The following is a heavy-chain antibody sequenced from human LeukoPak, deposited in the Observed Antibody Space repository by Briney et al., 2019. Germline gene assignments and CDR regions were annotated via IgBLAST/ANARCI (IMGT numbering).Heavy chain of an antibody. CDR1: GFTFSSYS. CDR3: ARDANSMAPFDY. V-gene: IGHV3-21*01. J-gene: IGHJ4*02. Sequence: GGSLRLSCAASGFTFSSYSMNWVRQAPGKGLEWVSSISSSSSYIYYADSVKGRFTISRDNAKNSLYLQMNSLRAEDTAVYYCARDANSMAPFDYWGQGTLVTDSS. CDR2: ISSSSSYI. D-gene: IGHD2-8*01.